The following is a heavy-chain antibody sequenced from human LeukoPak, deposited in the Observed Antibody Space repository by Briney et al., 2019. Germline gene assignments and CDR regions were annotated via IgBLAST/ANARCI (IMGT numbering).Heavy chain of an antibody. Sequence: SETLSLTCTVSGGSISSGSYYWSWIRQPAGKGLEWIGYIYYSGSTNYNPSLKSRVTISVDTSKNQFSLKLSSVTAADTDVYYCARDLGGNYEAFDIWGQGTMVTVSS. D-gene: IGHD3-16*01. CDR3: ARDLGGNYEAFDI. CDR1: GGSISSGSYY. V-gene: IGHV4-61*10. CDR2: IYYSGST. J-gene: IGHJ3*02.